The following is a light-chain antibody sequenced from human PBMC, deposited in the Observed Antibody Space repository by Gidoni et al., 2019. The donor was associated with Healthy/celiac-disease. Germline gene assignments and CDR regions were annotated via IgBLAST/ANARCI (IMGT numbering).Light chain of an antibody. CDR3: QVWDSSSDQGV. Sequence: SYVLPQPPSVSVAPGQTARITCGGNNIGSTSVHWYQQKPGQAPVLVVYDDSDRPSGIPERFSGSNSGNTATLTISRVEAGDEADYYCQVWDSSSDQGVFGTGTKVTVL. V-gene: IGLV3-21*02. J-gene: IGLJ1*01. CDR2: DDS. CDR1: NIGSTS.